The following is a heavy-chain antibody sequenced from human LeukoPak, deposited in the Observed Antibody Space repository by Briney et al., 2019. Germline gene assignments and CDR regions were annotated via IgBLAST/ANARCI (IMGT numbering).Heavy chain of an antibody. J-gene: IGHJ4*02. Sequence: GGTLRLSCTGSGLTFSSYSLTWLRQAPGKELEWISYISSSSGTIYYADSVRGRFTISRDNAKNSLYLQMNSLRVEDTAVYYCARHSSDSSGYSDPEYWGQGTLVTVSS. CDR2: ISSSSGTI. CDR3: ARHSSDSSGYSDPEY. CDR1: GLTFSSYS. D-gene: IGHD3-22*01. V-gene: IGHV3-48*04.